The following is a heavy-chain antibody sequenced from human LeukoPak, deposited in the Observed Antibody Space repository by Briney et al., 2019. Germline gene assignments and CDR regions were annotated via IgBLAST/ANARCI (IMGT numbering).Heavy chain of an antibody. Sequence: GGSLRLSCAASGFTFSSYAMSWVRQAPGKGLEWVSAISGSGGSTYYADSVKGRFTISRDNSKNTLYLQMNSLRAEDTAVYYCAKGRRGYSYGYPYYYYYMDVWGKGTTVTVSS. CDR2: ISGSGGST. J-gene: IGHJ6*03. D-gene: IGHD5-18*01. V-gene: IGHV3-23*01. CDR1: GFTFSSYA. CDR3: AKGRRGYSYGYPYYYYYMDV.